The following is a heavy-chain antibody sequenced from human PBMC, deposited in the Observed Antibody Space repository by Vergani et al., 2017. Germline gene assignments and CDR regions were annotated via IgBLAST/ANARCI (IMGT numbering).Heavy chain of an antibody. CDR3: ARQAEDNFWSGYTGY. CDR1: GYSFTSYW. CDR2: IYPGDSDT. D-gene: IGHD3-3*01. V-gene: IGHV5-51*01. Sequence: EVQLVQSGAEVKTPGESLKISCKGSGYSFTSYWIGWVRQMPGKGLEWMGIIYPGDSDTRYSPSFQGQVTISADKSISTAYLQWSSLKASDTAMYYCARQAEDNFWSGYTGYWGQGTLVTVSS. J-gene: IGHJ4*02.